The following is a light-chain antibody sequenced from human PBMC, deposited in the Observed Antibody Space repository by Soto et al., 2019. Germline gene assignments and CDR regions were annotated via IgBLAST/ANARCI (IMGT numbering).Light chain of an antibody. J-gene: IGKJ2*01. Sequence: EIVLTQSPGTLSLSPGERATLSCRASQSVSANYIAWYQQKPGQSPRLLIYGSSDRATGIPDRFSGSGSETDFTLTISRVEPEDFAVYDCQQYGSSPPYTFGQGTKLEIK. CDR2: GSS. V-gene: IGKV3-20*01. CDR3: QQYGSSPPYT. CDR1: QSVSANY.